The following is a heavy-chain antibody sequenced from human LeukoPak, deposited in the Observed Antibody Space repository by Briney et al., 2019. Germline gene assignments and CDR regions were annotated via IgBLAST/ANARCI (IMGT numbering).Heavy chain of an antibody. CDR3: AREGGSSSWYLDY. CDR1: GFTFSSYA. J-gene: IGHJ4*02. CDR2: ISAGGGSP. V-gene: IGHV3-23*01. Sequence: PGGSLRLSCAASGFTFSSYAMNWVRQAPGKGLEWVSAISAGGGSPYYADSVKGRFTISRDNSKNTLYLQMNSLRAEDTAVYYCAREGGSSSWYLDYWGQGTLVTVSS. D-gene: IGHD6-13*01.